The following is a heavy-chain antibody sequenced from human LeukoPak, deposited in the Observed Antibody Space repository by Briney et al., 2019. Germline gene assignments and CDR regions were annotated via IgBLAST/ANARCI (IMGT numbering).Heavy chain of an antibody. D-gene: IGHD1-26*01. CDR3: AIRPASVGFDY. J-gene: IGHJ4*02. CDR2: ISGSGDST. CDR1: GFTFSSYV. V-gene: IGHV3-23*01. Sequence: GGSLRLSCAASGFTFSSYVMSWVRQAPGKGLEWVSSISGSGDSTYYADSVKGRFTISRDNSKDTLYLQMSSLRAEDTAVYYCAIRPASVGFDYWGQGTPGHRLL.